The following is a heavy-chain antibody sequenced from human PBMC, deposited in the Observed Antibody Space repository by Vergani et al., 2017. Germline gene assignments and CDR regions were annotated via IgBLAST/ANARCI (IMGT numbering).Heavy chain of an antibody. CDR1: GFTFSSYS. J-gene: IGHJ4*02. Sequence: EVQLVESGGGLVQPGGSLSLSCAASGFTFSSYSMNWVRQAPGKGLEWVSSISSSSSYIDYADSVKGRCTISRDNAKNSLYLQMNSLRAEDTAVYYCARDRGGTGTDYWGQGTLVTVSS. CDR3: ARDRGGTGTDY. V-gene: IGHV3-21*01. D-gene: IGHD1-1*01. CDR2: ISSSSSYI.